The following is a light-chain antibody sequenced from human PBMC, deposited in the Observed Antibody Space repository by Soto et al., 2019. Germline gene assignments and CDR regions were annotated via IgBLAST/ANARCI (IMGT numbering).Light chain of an antibody. Sequence: EIVLTQSPSTLSLSPGERATISCRASQSVKTFLVWYQQRPGQAPRLLIYNASHWAAGIPARLSGSGFGTDFTLTISGLEPEDAALYYCQHCSNWPPITFGQGTRLEIK. CDR2: NAS. V-gene: IGKV3-11*01. CDR1: QSVKTF. CDR3: QHCSNWPPIT. J-gene: IGKJ5*01.